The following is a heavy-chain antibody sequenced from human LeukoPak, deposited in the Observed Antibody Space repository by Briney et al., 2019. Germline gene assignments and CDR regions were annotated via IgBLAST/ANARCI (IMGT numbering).Heavy chain of an antibody. CDR3: ARPYLEWSLKFYMDV. V-gene: IGHV3-23*01. CDR1: GFSFSSYS. D-gene: IGHD3-3*02. CDR2: INDDVT. Sequence: GGSLRLSCTASGFSFSSYSMSWVRQPPGKGLEWISAINDDVTYYRDSVKGRFTVSRDNSRNTLYLQMNSLRAEDTAVYYCARPYLEWSLKFYMDVWGKGTTVTVSS. J-gene: IGHJ6*03.